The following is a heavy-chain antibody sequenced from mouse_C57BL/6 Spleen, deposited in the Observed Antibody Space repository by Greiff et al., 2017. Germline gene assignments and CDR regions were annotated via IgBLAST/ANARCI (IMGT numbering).Heavy chain of an antibody. J-gene: IGHJ1*03. CDR2: IDPSDSYT. V-gene: IGHV1-69*01. CDR3: ARIDGYYGYFDV. D-gene: IGHD2-3*01. Sequence: QVQLQQPGAELVMPGASVKLSCKASGYTFTSYWMHWVKQRPGQGLEWIGEIDPSDSYTNYNKKSKGKSTLTVNKSSSTAYMQLSSLTSEDSAVYYCARIDGYYGYFDVWGTGTTVTVSS. CDR1: GYTFTSYW.